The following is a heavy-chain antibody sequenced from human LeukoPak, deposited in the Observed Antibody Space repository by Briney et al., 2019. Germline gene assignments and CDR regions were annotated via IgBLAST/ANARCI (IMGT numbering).Heavy chain of an antibody. CDR1: GYTFTGYY. J-gene: IGHJ3*02. D-gene: IGHD1-7*01. Sequence: VASVKVSCKTSGYTFTGYYMHWVRQAPGQGLEWMGWINPNSGGTNYAQKFQGRVTMTRDTSISTAYMELSRLRSDDTTVYYCARVELELRPHAFDIWGQGTMVTVSS. V-gene: IGHV1-2*02. CDR2: INPNSGGT. CDR3: ARVELELRPHAFDI.